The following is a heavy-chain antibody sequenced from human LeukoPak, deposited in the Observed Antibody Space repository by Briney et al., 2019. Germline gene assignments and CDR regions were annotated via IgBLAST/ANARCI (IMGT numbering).Heavy chain of an antibody. D-gene: IGHD2-2*01. CDR2: ISAYNGNT. V-gene: IGHV1-18*01. Sequence: ASVKVSCKASGYTFTSYGISWVRQAPGQGLEWMGWISAYNGNTNYAQKLQGRVTMTTDTSTSTAYMELRSLRSDDTAMYYCARETLGYCSSTSCYDRVYYMDVWGKGTTVTVSS. J-gene: IGHJ6*03. CDR3: ARETLGYCSSTSCYDRVYYMDV. CDR1: GYTFTSYG.